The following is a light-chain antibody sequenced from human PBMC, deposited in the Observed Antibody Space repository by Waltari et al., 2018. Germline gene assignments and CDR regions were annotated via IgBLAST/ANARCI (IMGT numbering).Light chain of an antibody. CDR1: HSVSNY. CDR3: QQRGNGLT. CDR2: NAS. Sequence: EIVLTQSPATLSLSPGERATLSCRASHSVSNYLARYQQKPGTAPRLLIYNASTRATGTPARFSGSGSGTDFSLTISSLEPEDFAVYYCQQRGNGLTFGGGTKVEIK. J-gene: IGKJ4*01. V-gene: IGKV3-11*01.